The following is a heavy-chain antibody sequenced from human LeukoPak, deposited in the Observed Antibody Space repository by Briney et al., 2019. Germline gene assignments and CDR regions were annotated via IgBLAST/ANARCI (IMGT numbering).Heavy chain of an antibody. J-gene: IGHJ6*02. Sequence: PGGSLRLSCAASGFTFSSYAMSWVRQAPGKGLEWISYIGSSGRTIYYADSVKGRFTISRDNAKNSLYLQMNSLRAEDTAVYFCATMHYYALDVWGQGTTVTVSS. CDR2: IGSSGRTI. CDR1: GFTFSSYA. V-gene: IGHV3-48*04. CDR3: ATMHYYALDV.